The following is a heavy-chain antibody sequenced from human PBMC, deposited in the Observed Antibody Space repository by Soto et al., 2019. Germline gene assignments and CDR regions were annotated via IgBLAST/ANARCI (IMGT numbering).Heavy chain of an antibody. V-gene: IGHV3-21*01. Sequence: PGGSLRLSCAASGFTFSSYSMNWVRQAPGKGLEWVSSISSSSSYIYYADSVKGRFTISRDNAKNSLYLQMNSLRAEDTAVYYCARDGVAAAGTYYYYGMDVWGQGTTVTVSS. CDR2: ISSSSSYI. J-gene: IGHJ6*02. CDR3: ARDGVAAAGTYYYYGMDV. CDR1: GFTFSSYS. D-gene: IGHD6-13*01.